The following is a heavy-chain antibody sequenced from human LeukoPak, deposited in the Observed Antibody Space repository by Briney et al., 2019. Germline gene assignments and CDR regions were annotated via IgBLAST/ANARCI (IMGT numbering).Heavy chain of an antibody. Sequence: PSETLSLTCAVSGCSISSDNWWGWIRQPPGRGLEWIGYIYYSGSTYYNPSLKSRVTMSIDTSKNQFSLKLSSVTAVDTAVYYCVKKIAAAAWFDPWGQGTPVTVSS. CDR3: VKKIAAAAWFDP. CDR1: GCSISSDNW. J-gene: IGHJ5*02. CDR2: IYYSGST. V-gene: IGHV4-28*01. D-gene: IGHD6-25*01.